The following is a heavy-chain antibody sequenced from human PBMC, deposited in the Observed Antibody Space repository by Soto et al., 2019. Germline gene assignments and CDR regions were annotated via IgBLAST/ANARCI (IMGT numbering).Heavy chain of an antibody. CDR1: GYAFTRYG. CDR2: ISPYNGDT. J-gene: IGHJ6*02. D-gene: IGHD2-8*01. Sequence: GASVKVSCKASGYAFTRYGISWVRQAPGQGLEWMGWISPYNGDTDYAQKLQGRVTMTIDTSTTTTYMELRSLISDDTAAYYCARDRKDTYGPNYGMDVWGQGTTVTVSS. V-gene: IGHV1-18*01. CDR3: ARDRKDTYGPNYGMDV.